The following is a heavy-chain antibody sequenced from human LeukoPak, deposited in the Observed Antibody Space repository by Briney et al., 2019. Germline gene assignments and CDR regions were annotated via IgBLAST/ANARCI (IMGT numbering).Heavy chain of an antibody. CDR2: INSDGSST. J-gene: IGHJ4*02. V-gene: IGHV3-74*01. CDR3: ARRGYYDSSGYYWKYYFDY. Sequence: GGSLRLSCAASGFTFSSYWMHWVRQAPGKGLVWVSRINSDGSSTSYADSVKGRFTISRDNAKNTLYLQMNSLRAEDTAVYYCARRGYYDSSGYYWKYYFDYWGQETLVTVSS. D-gene: IGHD3-22*01. CDR1: GFTFSSYW.